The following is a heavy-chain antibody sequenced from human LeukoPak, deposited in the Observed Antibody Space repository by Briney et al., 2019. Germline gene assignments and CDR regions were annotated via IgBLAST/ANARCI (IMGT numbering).Heavy chain of an antibody. J-gene: IGHJ4*02. CDR2: INHSGST. CDR1: GGSFSGYY. Sequence: PSETLSLTCAVYGGSFSGYYWSWIRQPPGKGLEWIGEINHSGSTNYNPSLKSRVTISVDTSKNQFSLKLSSVTAADTAVYYCAKGRTYYDFWSGRSFDYWGQGTLVTVSS. CDR3: AKGRTYYDFWSGRSFDY. V-gene: IGHV4-34*01. D-gene: IGHD3-3*01.